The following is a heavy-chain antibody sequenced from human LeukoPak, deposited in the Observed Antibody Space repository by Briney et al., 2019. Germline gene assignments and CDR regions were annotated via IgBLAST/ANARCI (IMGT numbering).Heavy chain of an antibody. V-gene: IGHV1-8*01. D-gene: IGHD6-19*01. CDR2: MNPNSGNT. J-gene: IGHJ6*02. CDR1: GYTFTNYD. Sequence: GASVKVSCKASGYTFTNYDINWVRQATGQGLEWMGWMNPNSGNTGYAQKFQGRVTMTRNTSISTAYMELSSLRSEDTAVYYCARGRRQWLVPYYYYYGMDVWGQGTTVTVSS. CDR3: ARGRRQWLVPYYYYYGMDV.